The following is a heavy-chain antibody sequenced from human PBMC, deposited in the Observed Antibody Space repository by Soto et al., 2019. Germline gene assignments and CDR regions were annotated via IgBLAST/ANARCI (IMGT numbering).Heavy chain of an antibody. D-gene: IGHD6-6*01. J-gene: IGHJ6*02. CDR1: GYTFTGYY. V-gene: IGHV1-2*04. CDR2: INPNSGGT. Sequence: ASVKVSCKASGYTFTGYYMHWVRQAPGQGLEWMGWINPNSGGTNYAQKFQDWVTMTRDTSISTAYMELSRLRSDDTAVYYCARGGDGSSGAHYYYYYGMDVWGQGTTVTVSS. CDR3: ARGGDGSSGAHYYYYYGMDV.